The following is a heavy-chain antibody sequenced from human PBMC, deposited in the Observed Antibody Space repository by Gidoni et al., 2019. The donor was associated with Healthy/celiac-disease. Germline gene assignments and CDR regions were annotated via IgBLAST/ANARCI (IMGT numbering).Heavy chain of an antibody. CDR2: IYYSGST. Sequence: QVQLQESGPALVNPSQTLSLTCTVSGGSISSGDYYWSWIRLPPGKGLEWIWYIYYSGSTYYDPSLKSRVTISVDTSKNQFSLKLSSVTAADTAVYYCTRDTVLDYDYWGQGTLVTVSS. J-gene: IGHJ4*02. CDR1: GGSISSGDYY. CDR3: TRDTVLDYDY. V-gene: IGHV4-30-4*01. D-gene: IGHD4-17*01.